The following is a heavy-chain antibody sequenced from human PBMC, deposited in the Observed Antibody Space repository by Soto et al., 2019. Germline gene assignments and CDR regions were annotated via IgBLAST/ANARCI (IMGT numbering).Heavy chain of an antibody. CDR2: IFHGGGT. CDR1: GESFSGYY. V-gene: IGHV4-34*12. J-gene: IGHJ4*02. Sequence: SETLSLTCAVSGESFSGYYWSWIRQPPGKGLEWIGQIFHGGGTNYSPSLKSRVTISVDTSKDQFSLELSSVTAADTAVYYCAREDQVEMATITRFDYWGQGTLVTVSS. D-gene: IGHD4-4*01. CDR3: AREDQVEMATITRFDY.